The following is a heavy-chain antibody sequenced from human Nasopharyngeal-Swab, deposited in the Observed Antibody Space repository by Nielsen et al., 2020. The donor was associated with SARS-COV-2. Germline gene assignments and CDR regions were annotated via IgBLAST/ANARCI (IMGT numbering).Heavy chain of an antibody. D-gene: IGHD2-2*03. J-gene: IGHJ6*03. CDR1: GYTFTSYY. CDR2: INPSGGST. Sequence: ASVKVSCKASGYTFTSYYMHWVRQAPGQGLEWMGIINPSGGSTSYAQKFQGRVTMTRDTSTSTVYMELSSLRSEDTAVYYCARGPTGYCSSTSCSYYYYYMDVWDKGTTVTVSS. CDR3: ARGPTGYCSSTSCSYYYYYMDV. V-gene: IGHV1-46*01.